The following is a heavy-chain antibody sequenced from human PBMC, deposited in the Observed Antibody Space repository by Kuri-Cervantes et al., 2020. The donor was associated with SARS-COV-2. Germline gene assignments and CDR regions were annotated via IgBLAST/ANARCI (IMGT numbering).Heavy chain of an antibody. D-gene: IGHD2-15*01. Sequence: LSLTCAASGFTFSSYAMHWVRQAPGKGLEWVAVISYDGSNKNFADSLKGRFTISRDNAKNSLYLQMNSLRAEDTAVYYCARFVVVVAATGGMDVWGQGTTVTVSS. CDR1: GFTFSSYA. J-gene: IGHJ6*02. V-gene: IGHV3-30*07. CDR2: ISYDGSNK. CDR3: ARFVVVVAATGGMDV.